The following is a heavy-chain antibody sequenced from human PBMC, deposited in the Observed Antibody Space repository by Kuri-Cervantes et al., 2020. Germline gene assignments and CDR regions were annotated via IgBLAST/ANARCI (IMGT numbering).Heavy chain of an antibody. V-gene: IGHV1-18*01. J-gene: IGHJ3*02. CDR2: ISAYNGNT. Sequence: ASVKVSCKASGYTFTSIDVKWVRQATGQGLEWMGWISAYNGNTHYAQNLQGRVTMTTDTSTSTAYMELRSLRSDDTAVYFCTKATYYYDSSGPNVFDIWGQGTMVTVSS. D-gene: IGHD3-22*01. CDR1: GYTFTSID. CDR3: TKATYYYDSSGPNVFDI.